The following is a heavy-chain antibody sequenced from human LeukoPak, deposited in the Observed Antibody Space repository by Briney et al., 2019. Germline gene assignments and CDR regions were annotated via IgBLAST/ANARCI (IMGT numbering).Heavy chain of an antibody. J-gene: IGHJ4*02. CDR1: GYTFTGYY. CDR2: INPNSGGT. V-gene: IGHV1-2*02. CDR3: TGGRDYFDY. D-gene: IGHD1-26*01. Sequence: ASVKVSCKASGYTFTGYYIHWVRQAPGQGLEWMGWINPNSGGTNYAQKFQGRVTMTRDTAISTAYMELSRLRSDDTAVYYCTGGRDYFDYWGQGTLVTVSS.